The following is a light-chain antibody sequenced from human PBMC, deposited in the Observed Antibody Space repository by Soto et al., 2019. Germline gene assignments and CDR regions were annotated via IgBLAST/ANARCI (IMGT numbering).Light chain of an antibody. J-gene: IGKJ5*01. CDR1: QSVGSSS. CDR2: DIS. CDR3: QLYSRSPPQIT. Sequence: VLTQSPDTLSLSPGERSTLSCMAIQSVGSSSLGWYQQIPGQAPRLVIFDISNRATGIPDRLSGSGSGTDCTLTISRLEPADFAVYYCQLYSRSPPQITFGQGTRLEIK. V-gene: IGKV3-20*01.